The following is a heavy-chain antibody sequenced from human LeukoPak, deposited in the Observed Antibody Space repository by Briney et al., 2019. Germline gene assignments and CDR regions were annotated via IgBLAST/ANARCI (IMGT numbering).Heavy chain of an antibody. CDR2: ISGGGGST. CDR3: AKVGSAIDY. CDR1: GFTFSSYG. Sequence: SGGSLRLSCAASGFTFSSYGMHWVRQAPGKGLEWVSLISGGGGSTYYAASVKGRFTISRDDSKNTLFLQMKSLRADDTAVYYCAKVGSAIDYWGPGSLVTVSS. J-gene: IGHJ4*02. D-gene: IGHD6-19*01. V-gene: IGHV3-23*01.